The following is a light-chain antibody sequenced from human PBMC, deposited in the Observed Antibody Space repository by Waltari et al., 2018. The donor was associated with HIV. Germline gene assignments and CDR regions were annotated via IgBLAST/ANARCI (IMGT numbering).Light chain of an antibody. CDR3: ASWDDGLSGHV. CDR1: NSTLGRNY. V-gene: IGLV1-47*01. J-gene: IGLJ1*01. CDR2: RKD. Sequence: QSGLTQPPSLSGTPGQRLTIPCSGNNSTLGRNYVFWYRQGPGRAPSLLVYRKDQRPWGVGDRFSGSRSGASASLVIGGLRVEDEADYYCASWDDGLSGHVFGGGTTVSV.